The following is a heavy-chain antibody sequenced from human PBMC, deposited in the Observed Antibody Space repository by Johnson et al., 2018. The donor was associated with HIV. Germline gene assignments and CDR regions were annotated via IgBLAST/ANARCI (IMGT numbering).Heavy chain of an antibody. CDR2: ISYDGSNK. Sequence: QVQLVESGGGVVQPGRSLRLSCAASGFTFSSYAMHWVRQAPGKGLEWVAVISYDGSNKYYVDSVKGRFTISRDNAKNSLYLQMNSLRAEDTAVYYCARALGLEVCAFDIWGQGTMVTVSS. CDR3: ARALGLEVCAFDI. V-gene: IGHV3-30*04. J-gene: IGHJ3*02. CDR1: GFTFSSYA. D-gene: IGHD2-8*01.